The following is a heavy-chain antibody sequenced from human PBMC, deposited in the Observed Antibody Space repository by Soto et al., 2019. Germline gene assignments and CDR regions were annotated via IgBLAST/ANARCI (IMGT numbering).Heavy chain of an antibody. CDR3: GRYCTNTKCRGGYYLDL. D-gene: IGHD2-8*01. V-gene: IGHV1-69*01. Sequence: QVQLVQSGAEMKQPGSSVSVSCKASGDSFTNYAFTWVRQAPGHGPEWLGGIILALGSPHYSQRSQGRLAITADESSSTVYTELGSLRLDDTAVYYCGRYCTNTKCRGGYYLDLWGQGTLLTVSS. CDR1: GDSFTNYA. CDR2: IILALGSP. J-gene: IGHJ4*02.